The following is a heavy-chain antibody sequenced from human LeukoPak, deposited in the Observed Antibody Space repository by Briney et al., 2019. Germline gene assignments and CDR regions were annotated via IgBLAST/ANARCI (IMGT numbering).Heavy chain of an antibody. CDR1: RFNVNNYL. Sequence: GGSLRLSCAASRFNVNNYLMHWVRPATGKGLVWVSRINEDGRVTRYAGSVRGRFTISRDSVENTLPLQMYSLRAEDTAVCYCVKVFAGTSDYCGEGTPGTASS. J-gene: IGHJ4*02. D-gene: IGHD1-1*01. V-gene: IGHV3-74*01. CDR3: VKVFAGTSDY. CDR2: INEDGRVT.